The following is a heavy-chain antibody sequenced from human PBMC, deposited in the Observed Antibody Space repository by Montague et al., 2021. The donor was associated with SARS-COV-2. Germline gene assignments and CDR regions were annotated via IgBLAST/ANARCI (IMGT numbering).Heavy chain of an antibody. Sequence: QSGAEVKKPGESLKIFCKGSGYSFTDYWIGFFLQMPGKGLEWMGIIYTCDSDTRYSPSFQGQVMRSADKSISTAYLQWSGLKASDTAMYYCARLQWGYYGSGSYRYIGMDVWGQGTTVTVSS. V-gene: IGHV5-51*01. J-gene: IGHJ6*02. D-gene: IGHD3-10*01. CDR3: ARLQWGYYGSGSYRYIGMDV. CDR2: IYTCDSDT. CDR1: GYSFTDYW.